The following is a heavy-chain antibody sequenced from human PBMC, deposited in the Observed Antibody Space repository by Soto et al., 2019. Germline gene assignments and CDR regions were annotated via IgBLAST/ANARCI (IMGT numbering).Heavy chain of an antibody. CDR3: AEDLVGVPYGMDV. CDR1: GFTFSSYA. V-gene: IGHV3-23*01. Sequence: SGGSLRLSCAASGFTFSSYAMSWVRQAPGKGLEWVSAISGSGGSTYYADSVKGRFTISRDNSKNTLYLQMNSLRAEDTAVYYCAEDLVGVPYGMDVWGQGTTVTVSS. D-gene: IGHD6-6*01. CDR2: ISGSGGST. J-gene: IGHJ6*02.